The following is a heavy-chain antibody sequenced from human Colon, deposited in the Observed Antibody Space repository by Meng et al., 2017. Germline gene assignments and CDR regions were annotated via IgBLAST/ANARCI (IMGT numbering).Heavy chain of an antibody. CDR2: TRNKANSYTT. V-gene: IGHV3-72*01. Sequence: GESLKISCAVSGFTFSDHYMDWVRQAPGKGLEWVGRTRNKANSYTTEYAASVKGRFTISRDDSKNSLYLQMNSLKTEDTAVYYCSGGYDSSVDYWGQGTLVTVSS. D-gene: IGHD5-12*01. CDR3: SGGYDSSVDY. J-gene: IGHJ4*02. CDR1: GFTFSDHY.